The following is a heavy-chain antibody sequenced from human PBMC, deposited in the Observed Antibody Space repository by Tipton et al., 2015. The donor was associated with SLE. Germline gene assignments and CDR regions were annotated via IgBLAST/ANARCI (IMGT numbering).Heavy chain of an antibody. J-gene: IGHJ4*02. CDR1: GFTFSDYY. V-gene: IGHV3-11*04. CDR2: ISSSGANI. Sequence: SLRLSCAASGFTFSDYYMSWVRQAPGRGLEWVSDISSSGANIHYADSVRGRFTISRDNAKNALYVQMHSLRAGDTAVYYCAREGHGVDYWGQGTLVTVSS. CDR3: AREGHGVDY.